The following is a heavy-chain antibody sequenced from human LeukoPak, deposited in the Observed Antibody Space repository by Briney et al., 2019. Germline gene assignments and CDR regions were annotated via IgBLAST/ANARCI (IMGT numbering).Heavy chain of an antibody. CDR2: IYYSGST. J-gene: IGHJ4*02. CDR3: ARGYGYYFDS. Sequence: SETLSLTCTVSGGSISSRYWSWVRQPPGKGLEWIGYIYYSGSTNYNPSLQSRVATSVDTSKSQFSLKLSSVTAADTAMYYCARGYGYYFDSWGQGTLVTVSS. V-gene: IGHV4-59*11. CDR1: GGSISSRY. D-gene: IGHD4-17*01.